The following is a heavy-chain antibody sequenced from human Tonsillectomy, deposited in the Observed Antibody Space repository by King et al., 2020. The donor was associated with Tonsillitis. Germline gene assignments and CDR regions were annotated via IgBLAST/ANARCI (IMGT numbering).Heavy chain of an antibody. D-gene: IGHD3-22*01. CDR1: GFTFSYYS. Sequence: VQLVESGGGLVKPGGSLRLSCAASGFTFSYYSMNWVRQAPGKGLEWVSSISSSSTEIYYADSVKGRFTISRDNAKNSLYLQMNSLRAEDTSVYYCARGDYYDTSGFADYWGQGTLVTVPS. V-gene: IGHV3-21*01. CDR2: ISSSSTEI. CDR3: ARGDYYDTSGFADY. J-gene: IGHJ4*02.